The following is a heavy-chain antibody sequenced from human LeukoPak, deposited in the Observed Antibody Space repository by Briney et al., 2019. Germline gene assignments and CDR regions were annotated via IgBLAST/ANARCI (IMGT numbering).Heavy chain of an antibody. CDR2: IKQDGSEK. V-gene: IGHV3-7*01. CDR3: ARDCIAAAGISLGY. Sequence: PGGSLRLSCAASGFTFSSYAMSWVRQAPGKGLEWVANIKQDGSEKYYVDSVKGRFTISRDNAKNSLYLQMNSLRAEDTAVYYCARDCIAAAGISLGYWGQGTLVTVSS. J-gene: IGHJ4*02. CDR1: GFTFSSYA. D-gene: IGHD6-13*01.